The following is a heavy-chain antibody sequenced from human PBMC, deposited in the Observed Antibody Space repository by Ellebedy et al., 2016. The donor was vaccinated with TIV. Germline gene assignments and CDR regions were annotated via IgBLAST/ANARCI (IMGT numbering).Heavy chain of an antibody. Sequence: SETLSLXCTVSGGSISSGAYYWTWIRQHPGKGLEWIGYIYYSGSTYYNPSLKSRVTISVDTSKNQFSLKLSSVTAADTAVYYCAKLGIGVDFDYWGQGTLVTVSS. CDR3: AKLGIGVDFDY. CDR2: IYYSGST. D-gene: IGHD7-27*01. CDR1: GGSISSGAYY. J-gene: IGHJ4*02. V-gene: IGHV4-31*03.